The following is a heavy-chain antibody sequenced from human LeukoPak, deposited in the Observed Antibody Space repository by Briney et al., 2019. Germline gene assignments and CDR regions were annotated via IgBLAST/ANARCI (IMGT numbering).Heavy chain of an antibody. V-gene: IGHV3-30-3*01. CDR3: ARDNPAVAGNPFDY. CDR1: GFTFSSYA. D-gene: IGHD6-19*01. Sequence: GRSLRLSCAASGFTFSSYAMHWVRPAPGKGLEWVAVISYDGSNKYYADSVKGRFTISRDNSKNTLYLQMNSLRGEDTAVYYCARDNPAVAGNPFDYWGQGTLVTVSS. J-gene: IGHJ4*02. CDR2: ISYDGSNK.